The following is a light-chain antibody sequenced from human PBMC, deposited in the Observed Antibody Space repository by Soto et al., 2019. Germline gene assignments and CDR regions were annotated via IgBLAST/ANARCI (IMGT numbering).Light chain of an antibody. CDR1: TSNIGTNT. V-gene: IGLV1-44*01. CDR3: CSYAGSSTLV. Sequence: QLVLTQPPSASGTPGQTITISCSGSTSNIGTNTVDWFQHLPGSAPKLLIYTNDQRPSGVPDRFSGSRSGTSASLAISGLQSEDEADYYCCSYAGSSTLVFGGGTKVTVL. CDR2: TND. J-gene: IGLJ2*01.